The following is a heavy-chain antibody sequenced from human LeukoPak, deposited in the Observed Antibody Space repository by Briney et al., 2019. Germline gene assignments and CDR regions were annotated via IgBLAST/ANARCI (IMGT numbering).Heavy chain of an antibody. V-gene: IGHV1-2*06. CDR2: INPNSGDT. CDR3: AKAKPQGSDRDFDY. Sequence: ASVKVSCKTSGYTFTGYYMHSVRQAPGQALEWMGRINPNSGDTNYAQKFQGRVTMTGDTSITTAYMELNSLRSDDTAVYYCAKAKPQGSDRDFDYWGQGTLVTVSS. J-gene: IGHJ4*02. D-gene: IGHD1-14*01. CDR1: GYTFTGYY.